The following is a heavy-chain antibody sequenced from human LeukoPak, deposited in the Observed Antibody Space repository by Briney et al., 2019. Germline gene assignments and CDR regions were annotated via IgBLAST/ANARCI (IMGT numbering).Heavy chain of an antibody. Sequence: SETLSLTCAVYGGSFSGYSWSWIRQPPGKGLEWIGEINHSGSTNYNPSLTSRVTISVDTSKNQFSLKLSSVTAADTAVYYCARGVYIVVVPAAIRRKAGDYFDYWGQGTLVTVSS. D-gene: IGHD2-2*02. CDR3: ARGVYIVVVPAAIRRKAGDYFDY. CDR2: INHSGST. CDR1: GGSFSGYS. V-gene: IGHV4-34*01. J-gene: IGHJ4*02.